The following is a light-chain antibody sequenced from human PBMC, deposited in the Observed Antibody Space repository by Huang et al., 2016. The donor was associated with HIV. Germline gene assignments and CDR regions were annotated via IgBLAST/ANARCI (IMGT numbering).Light chain of an antibody. CDR2: SAS. CDR1: QKINTF. V-gene: IGKV1-39*01. CDR3: QQTYRTPYT. Sequence: DIQMTQSPSSLSTFVGDRVTITCRASQKINTFLHWYQEKPGKAPRLLIYSASSLEHGVPSRFSGSASGTEFTLTVSSVQPDDSATYYCQQTYRTPYTFGQGTKLDI. J-gene: IGKJ2*01.